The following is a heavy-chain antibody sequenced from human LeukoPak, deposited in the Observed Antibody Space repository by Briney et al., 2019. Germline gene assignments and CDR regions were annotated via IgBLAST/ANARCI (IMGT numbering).Heavy chain of an antibody. CDR2: IYYSGST. D-gene: IGHD3-22*01. CDR1: GGSISSYY. Sequence: SETLSLTCTVSGGSISSYYWSWIRQPPGKGLEWIGYIYYSGSTNYNPYLKSRVTISVDTSKNQFSLKLSSVTAADTAVYYCAKGIYYYDRGPPRGFDYWGQGTLVTVSS. CDR3: AKGIYYYDRGPPRGFDY. J-gene: IGHJ4*02. V-gene: IGHV4-59*08.